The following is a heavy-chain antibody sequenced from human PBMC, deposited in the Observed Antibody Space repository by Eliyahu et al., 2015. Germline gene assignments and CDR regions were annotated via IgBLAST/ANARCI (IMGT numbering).Heavy chain of an antibody. CDR2: ISSSSSYR. CDR1: GFTFSSYN. Sequence: VQLVESGGGLVKPGGSLRLSCAAFGFTFSSYNMNWVRQAPGKGLEWVSSISSSSSYRYYADSVKGRFTISRDNAKNSLYLQMNSLRAEDTAVYYCARDSPADAFDIWGQGTMVTVSS. J-gene: IGHJ3*02. CDR3: ARDSPADAFDI. V-gene: IGHV3-21*01.